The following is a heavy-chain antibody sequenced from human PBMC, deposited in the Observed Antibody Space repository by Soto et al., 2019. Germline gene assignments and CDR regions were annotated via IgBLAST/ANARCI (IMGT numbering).Heavy chain of an antibody. V-gene: IGHV2-5*02. CDR2: IYWDDDK. CDR1: GISLSTNGVS. CDR3: THSNLGVTATRNACEL. J-gene: IGHJ3*01. D-gene: IGHD2-21*02. Sequence: QSTLKESGPTLVKPTQTLTLTCTVYGISLSTNGVSVGWIRQPPGKALVWLALIYWDDDKGYSPSLKSRLIITKDTSKNQVILVMTNIHPLDTATYYCTHSNLGVTATRNACELWGQGTMGTVSS.